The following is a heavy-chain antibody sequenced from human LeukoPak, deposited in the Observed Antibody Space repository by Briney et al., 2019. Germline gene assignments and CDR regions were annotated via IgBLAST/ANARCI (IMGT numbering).Heavy chain of an antibody. CDR2: IYHSGST. CDR1: GGSISSGGYS. CDR3: ARVRYYGSGSYYKNAYFDY. V-gene: IGHV4-30-2*01. J-gene: IGHJ4*02. Sequence: SQTLSLTCAVSGGSISSGGYSWSCIRQPPGKGLEWIGYIYHSGSTYYNPSLKSRVTISVDRSKNQFSLKLSSVTAADTAVYYCARVRYYGSGSYYKNAYFDYWGQGTLVTVSS. D-gene: IGHD3-10*01.